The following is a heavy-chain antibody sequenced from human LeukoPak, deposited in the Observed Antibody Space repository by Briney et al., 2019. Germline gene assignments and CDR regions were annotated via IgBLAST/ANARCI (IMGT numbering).Heavy chain of an antibody. CDR3: AATILVTGTSFPYFDY. J-gene: IGHJ4*02. CDR1: GFTFSSYA. Sequence: GSLRLSCAASGFTFSSYAMNWVRQAPGKGLEWIGSIYYNGNTYYNPSLKSRVTISADKSKNQFSLKLSSVTAADAAVYYCAATILVTGTSFPYFDYWGQGTLVTVPS. V-gene: IGHV4-39*01. CDR2: IYYNGNT. D-gene: IGHD2-21*02.